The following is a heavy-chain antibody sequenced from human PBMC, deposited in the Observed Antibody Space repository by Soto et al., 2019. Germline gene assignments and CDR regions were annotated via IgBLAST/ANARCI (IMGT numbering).Heavy chain of an antibody. Sequence: GGSLRLSCSASVFTFSSYAMHWVRQAPGKGLEYVSAISSNGGSTYYADSVKGRFTISRDNSKNTLYLQMSSLRAEDTAVYYCVKARGYSYGTPFDYWGQGTLVTVSS. CDR3: VKARGYSYGTPFDY. J-gene: IGHJ4*02. D-gene: IGHD5-18*01. V-gene: IGHV3-64D*06. CDR2: ISSNGGST. CDR1: VFTFSSYA.